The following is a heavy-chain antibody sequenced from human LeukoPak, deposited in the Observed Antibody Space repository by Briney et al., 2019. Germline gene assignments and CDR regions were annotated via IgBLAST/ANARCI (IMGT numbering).Heavy chain of an antibody. Sequence: GRSLRLSCVASGFSFSNFGMHWVRQAPGKGLEWVAVISYDGSDKYYADSVKGRFTISRDNSKNTLYLQMNSLRAEDTAVYYCAKDLEEYYHDSSGYVGYFQHWGQGTLVTVSS. V-gene: IGHV3-30*18. D-gene: IGHD3-22*01. CDR1: GFSFSNFG. J-gene: IGHJ1*01. CDR3: AKDLEEYYHDSSGYVGYFQH. CDR2: ISYDGSDK.